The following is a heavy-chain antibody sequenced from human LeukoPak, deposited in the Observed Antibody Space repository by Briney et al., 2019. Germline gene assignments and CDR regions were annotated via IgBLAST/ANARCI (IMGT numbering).Heavy chain of an antibody. CDR2: IYSGGTT. D-gene: IGHD3-10*01. J-gene: IGHJ4*02. CDR3: ARDPMVRGVNPFDY. CDR1: GFTVSSNY. V-gene: IGHV3-66*01. Sequence: GGSLRLSCAASGFTVSSNYMSWVRQAPGKGLEWVSVIYSGGTTYYADSVKGRFTISRDNSKNTLHLQMNSLRAEGTAVYYCARDPMVRGVNPFDYWGQGTLVTVSS.